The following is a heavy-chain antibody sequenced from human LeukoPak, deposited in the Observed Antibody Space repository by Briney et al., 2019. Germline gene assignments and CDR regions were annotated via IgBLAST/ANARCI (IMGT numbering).Heavy chain of an antibody. CDR1: GGTFSSYA. CDR3: ATDSAAGNWFDP. CDR2: IIPIFGTA. J-gene: IGHJ5*02. Sequence: SVKVSCKASGGTFSSYAISWVRQAPGQGLEWMGGIIPIFGTANYAQKFQGRVTITTDESTSTAYMELSSLRSEDTAVYYCATDSAAGNWFDPWGQGTLVTVSS. V-gene: IGHV1-69*05. D-gene: IGHD6-13*01.